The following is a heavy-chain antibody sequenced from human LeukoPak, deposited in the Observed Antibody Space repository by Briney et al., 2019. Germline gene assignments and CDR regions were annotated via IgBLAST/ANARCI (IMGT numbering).Heavy chain of an antibody. CDR3: ARGDTIFGVVILDY. Sequence: ASVKVSCKASGYTFTSYDINWARQATGQGLEWMGWMNPNSGNTGYAQKFQGRVTITRNTSISTAYMELSSLRSEDTAVYYCARGDTIFGVVILDYWGQGTLVTVSS. CDR1: GYTFTSYD. J-gene: IGHJ4*02. CDR2: MNPNSGNT. D-gene: IGHD3-3*01. V-gene: IGHV1-8*03.